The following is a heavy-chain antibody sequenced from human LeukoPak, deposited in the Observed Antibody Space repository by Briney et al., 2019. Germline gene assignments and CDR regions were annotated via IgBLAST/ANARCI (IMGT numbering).Heavy chain of an antibody. D-gene: IGHD3-10*01. J-gene: IGHJ6*02. CDR3: ARVSPGFGGSMDV. CDR2: IYYSGST. CDR1: GGSISSGGYY. Sequence: TLSLTCTVSGGSISSGGYYWSWIRQHPGKGLEWIGYIYYSGSTYYNPSLKSRVTISVDTSKNQFSLKLSSVTAADTAVYYCARVSPGFGGSMDVWGQGTTVTVSS. V-gene: IGHV4-31*03.